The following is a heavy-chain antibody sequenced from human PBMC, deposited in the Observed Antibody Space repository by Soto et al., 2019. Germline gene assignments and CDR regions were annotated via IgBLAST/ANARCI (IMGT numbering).Heavy chain of an antibody. V-gene: IGHV4-30-4*01. CDR3: ARDYSKLGYYFDY. Sequence: SETLSLTCNVSGGPINSPDYYWTWIRQSPGKGLEWIVYMYFSGSTHYNPSLKTRVSISVDTSKKQFSLKLSSVTAADTAVYYCARDYSKLGYYFDYWGQGTLVTVSS. CDR1: GGPINSPDYY. D-gene: IGHD4-4*01. CDR2: MYFSGST. J-gene: IGHJ4*02.